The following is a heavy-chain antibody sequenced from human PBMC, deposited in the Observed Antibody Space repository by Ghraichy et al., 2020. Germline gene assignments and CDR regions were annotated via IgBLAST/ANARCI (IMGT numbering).Heavy chain of an antibody. CDR3: ATLNTAAFEF. J-gene: IGHJ3*01. Sequence: SETLSLTSTVSGVSVSSALFYWSWVRQPPGRGLESLAYIYYSGTTNYSPSLKSRVTISVDTSKNQVSLKLNSVTTSDTAVYYCATLNTAAFEFWGQGTMVTVYS. CDR1: GVSVSSALFY. V-gene: IGHV4-61*01. CDR2: IYYSGTT.